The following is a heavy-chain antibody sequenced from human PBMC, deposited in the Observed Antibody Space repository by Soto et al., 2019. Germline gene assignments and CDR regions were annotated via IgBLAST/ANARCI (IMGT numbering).Heavy chain of an antibody. D-gene: IGHD3-22*01. CDR1: GFTFDDYA. V-gene: IGHV3-9*01. Sequence: PGGSLRLSCAASGFTFDDYAMHWVRQAPGKGLEWVSGISWNSGSIGYADSVKGRFTISRDNAKNSLYLQMNSLRAEDTALYYCARGTMMYYYDSSGYYYAPWG. CDR3: ARGTMMYYYDSSGYYYAP. J-gene: IGHJ5*02. CDR2: ISWNSGSI.